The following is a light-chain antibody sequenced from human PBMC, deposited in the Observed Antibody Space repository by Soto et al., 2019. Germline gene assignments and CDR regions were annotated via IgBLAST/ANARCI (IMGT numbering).Light chain of an antibody. CDR1: QGISNY. CDR2: AAS. Sequence: DIQMTQSPSSLSASVGDRVTITCRASQGISNYLAWYQQKPGKVPKLLIYAASTLQSGVPSWFSGSGSGTDFTLTISSLPPEDVATYYWQKYNSAPQTFGQGTKVDIK. CDR3: QKYNSAPQT. V-gene: IGKV1-27*01. J-gene: IGKJ1*01.